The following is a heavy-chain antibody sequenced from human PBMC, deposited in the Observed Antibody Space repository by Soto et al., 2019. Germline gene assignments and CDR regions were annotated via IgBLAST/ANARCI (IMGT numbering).Heavy chain of an antibody. CDR3: ARVHVMVVAGSTFDY. CDR2: IYHGGTT. CDR1: GDSISSGSY. Sequence: SETLSLTCAVSGDSISSGSYWGWIRQPPGEGPEWIASIYHGGTTFYNPSLKSRISISVDTSKNQFSLRLTSVTAADTATYYCARVHVMVVAGSTFDYWGPGTLVTVSS. D-gene: IGHD6-19*01. J-gene: IGHJ4*03. V-gene: IGHV4-38-2*01.